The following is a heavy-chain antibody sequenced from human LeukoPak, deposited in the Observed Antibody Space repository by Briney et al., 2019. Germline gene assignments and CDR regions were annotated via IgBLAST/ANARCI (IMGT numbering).Heavy chain of an antibody. Sequence: PGGSLRLSCAASGFTFSSYGMHWVRQAPGKGLEWVAVIWYDGSNKYYADSVKGRFTISRDNSKNTLYLQMNSLRAEDTAVYYCARSPGYSGYEFDYWARDPRVPVPS. CDR1: GFTFSSYG. J-gene: IGHJ4*02. CDR2: IWYDGSNK. D-gene: IGHD5-12*01. V-gene: IGHV3-33*01. CDR3: ARSPGYSGYEFDY.